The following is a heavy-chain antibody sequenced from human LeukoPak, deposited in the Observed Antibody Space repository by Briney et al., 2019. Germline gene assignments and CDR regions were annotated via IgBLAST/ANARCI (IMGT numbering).Heavy chain of an antibody. CDR1: GFTFSSYS. D-gene: IGHD3-3*01. CDR2: ISSSSSYI. J-gene: IGHJ5*02. CDR3: ARDATIDRYYDFWSGQNWFDP. V-gene: IGHV3-21*01. Sequence: GGSLRLSCAASGFTFSSYSMNWVRQAPGKGLEWVSSISSSSSYIYYADSVKGRFTISRDNAKNSLYLQMNSLRAEDTAVYYCARDATIDRYYDFWSGQNWFDPWGQGTLVTVSS.